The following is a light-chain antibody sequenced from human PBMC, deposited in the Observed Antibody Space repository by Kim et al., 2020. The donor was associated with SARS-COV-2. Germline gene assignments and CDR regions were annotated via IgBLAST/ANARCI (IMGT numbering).Light chain of an antibody. CDR3: QHYYRSAPIT. V-gene: IGKV1-NL1*01. J-gene: IGKJ5*01. Sequence: DIQMTQSPSSLSASVGDRVTITCRASQDINYSLAWYQQKPRKAPKVLLYAVHILQSGVPSRFSGSGSGTEYTLTISSLQPEDSATYFCQHYYRSAPITFGQGTRLEIK. CDR2: AVH. CDR1: QDINYS.